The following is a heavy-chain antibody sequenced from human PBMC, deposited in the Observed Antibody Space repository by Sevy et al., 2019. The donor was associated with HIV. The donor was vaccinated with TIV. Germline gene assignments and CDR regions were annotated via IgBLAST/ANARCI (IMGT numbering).Heavy chain of an antibody. CDR1: GFTFSNYA. Sequence: GGSLRLSCAATGFTFSNYAMHWVRQAPGKGMEWVAIIWSDGAYQYHGDSVKGRFTISRDNSKNTLYLQMNNVRVEETAVYYCARGGYYYDNAAYYALDSWGQGTLVNVSS. V-gene: IGHV3-33*01. CDR3: ARGGYYYDNAAYYALDS. CDR2: IWSDGAYQ. D-gene: IGHD3-22*01. J-gene: IGHJ4*02.